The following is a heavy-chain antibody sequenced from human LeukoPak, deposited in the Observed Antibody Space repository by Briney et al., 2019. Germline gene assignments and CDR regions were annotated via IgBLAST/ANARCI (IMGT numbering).Heavy chain of an antibody. Sequence: SETLSLTCTVSGGSLSSYYWSWIRQPPGKGLEWIGYIYYSGSTNYNPSLKSRVTISVDKSKNQFSLKLSSVTAADTAVYYCARDESGSYDYWGQGTLVTGSS. J-gene: IGHJ4*02. CDR1: GGSLSSYY. CDR2: IYYSGST. D-gene: IGHD1-26*01. CDR3: ARDESGSYDY. V-gene: IGHV4-59*12.